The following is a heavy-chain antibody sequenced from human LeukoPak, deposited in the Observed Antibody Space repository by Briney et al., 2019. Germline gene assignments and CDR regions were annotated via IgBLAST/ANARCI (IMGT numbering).Heavy chain of an antibody. D-gene: IGHD6-19*01. CDR2: ISYDGSNK. J-gene: IGHJ6*02. CDR3: AKLVAVAAPYYGMDV. V-gene: IGHV3-30*18. CDR1: GFSFSSYG. Sequence: PGGSLRLSCAASGFSFSSYGMHWVRQAPGKGLEWVALISYDGSNKYYADSVKGRFTISRDNSKNTLYLQMNSLSADDTAVYYCAKLVAVAAPYYGMDVWGQGTTVTVSS.